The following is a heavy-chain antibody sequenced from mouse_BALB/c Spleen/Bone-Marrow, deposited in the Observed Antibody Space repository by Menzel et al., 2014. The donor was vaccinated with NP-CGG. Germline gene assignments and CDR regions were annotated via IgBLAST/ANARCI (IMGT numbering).Heavy chain of an antibody. CDR2: IDPANGNT. V-gene: IGHV14-3*02. D-gene: IGHD2-4*01. Sequence: EVKLMESGAELVKPGASVKLSCTASGFNIKDTYMHWVKQRPEQGLEWIGRIDPANGNTKYDPEFQAKATITPDTSSNTAYLQLSSLTSEDTAVYYCARAGDYDKAWFAYWGQGTLVTVSA. CDR3: ARAGDYDKAWFAY. CDR1: GFNIKDTY. J-gene: IGHJ3*01.